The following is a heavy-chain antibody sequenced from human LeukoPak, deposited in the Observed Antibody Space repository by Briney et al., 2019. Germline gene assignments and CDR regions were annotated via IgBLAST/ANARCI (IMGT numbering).Heavy chain of an antibody. CDR1: GFTVSSSY. D-gene: IGHD3-22*01. CDR3: ARVMGYYYDSSGYENWFDP. V-gene: IGHV3-53*01. Sequence: GGSLRLSCAASGFTVSSSYMSWVRQAPGKGLEWVSVIYSGGSTYYADSVKGRFTISRDNSKNTLYLQMNSLRAEDTAVYYCARVMGYYYDSSGYENWFDPWGQGTLVTVSS. J-gene: IGHJ5*02. CDR2: IYSGGST.